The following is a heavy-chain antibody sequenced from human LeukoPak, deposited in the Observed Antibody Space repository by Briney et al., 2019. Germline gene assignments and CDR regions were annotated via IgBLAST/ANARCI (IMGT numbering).Heavy chain of an antibody. CDR1: GFTFSSYS. J-gene: IGHJ4*02. Sequence: PGGSLRLSCAASGFTFSSYSMNWVRQAPGKGLEWVSYISSSSSTIYYADSVKGRFTISRDNSKNTLSAQMNSLRPEDTAVYYCAKGDTSWTIDYWGQGTLVTVSS. CDR2: ISSSSSTI. CDR3: AKGDTSWTIDY. D-gene: IGHD3/OR15-3a*01. V-gene: IGHV3-48*01.